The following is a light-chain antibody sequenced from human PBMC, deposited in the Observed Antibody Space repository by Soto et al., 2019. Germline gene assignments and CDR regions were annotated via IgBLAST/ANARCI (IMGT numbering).Light chain of an antibody. CDR3: QQYGSSPPWT. Sequence: EIVLTQSPGTLSLSPGXRATLSCRASQSVSGSHLAWFQQKPGQAPRLLIYGASSRATVIPDRFSGSGSGTDFTLTISRLEPEDFAVYYCQQYGSSPPWTFGQGTRVDIK. CDR1: QSVSGSH. V-gene: IGKV3-20*01. CDR2: GAS. J-gene: IGKJ1*01.